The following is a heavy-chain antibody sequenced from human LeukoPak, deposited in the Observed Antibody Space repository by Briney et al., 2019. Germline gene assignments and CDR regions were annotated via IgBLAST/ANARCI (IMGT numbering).Heavy chain of an antibody. J-gene: IGHJ3*02. V-gene: IGHV3-48*03. CDR1: GFVFSIYE. CDR3: ARDPGYSSTGVDAFDI. Sequence: PGGSLRLSCTASGFVFSIYEMDWVRQAPGKGLEWVSYISSSGSYIQYAESVKGRFTISRDNAEKSLFLQMNSLRDEDTVVYYCARDPGYSSTGVDAFDIWGRGTMVTVSS. CDR2: ISSSGSYI. D-gene: IGHD6-13*01.